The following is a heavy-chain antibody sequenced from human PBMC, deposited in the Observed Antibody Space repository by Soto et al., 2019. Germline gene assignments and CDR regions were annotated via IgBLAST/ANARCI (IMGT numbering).Heavy chain of an antibody. CDR1: GGTFSNYA. V-gene: IGHV1-69*01. Sequence: QVQLVQSASEVKKPGSSAKVSCKASGGTFSNYAFSWVRQAPGQGLEWMGGIIPMIGTANYAEKFQGRVTITADESTSTVYMELSRLSSEATALYYCARVRSGTYFGVYYNGMDVWGQGTAVTVSS. CDR3: ARVRSGTYFGVYYNGMDV. D-gene: IGHD1-26*01. J-gene: IGHJ6*02. CDR2: IIPMIGTA.